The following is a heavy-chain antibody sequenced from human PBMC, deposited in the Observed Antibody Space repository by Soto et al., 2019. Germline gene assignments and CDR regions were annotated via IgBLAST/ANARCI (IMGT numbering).Heavy chain of an antibody. J-gene: IGHJ3*02. CDR3: ARGKAVADILDAFDI. V-gene: IGHV3-30-3*01. CDR2: ISYDGSNK. Sequence: GSLRLSCAASGFTFSSYANHWVHQAPGKGLEWVAVISYDGSNKYYADSVKGRFTISRDNSKNTLYVQMNSLRAEDTAVYYCARGKAVADILDAFDIWGQGTMVTVSS. D-gene: IGHD6-19*01. CDR1: GFTFSSYA.